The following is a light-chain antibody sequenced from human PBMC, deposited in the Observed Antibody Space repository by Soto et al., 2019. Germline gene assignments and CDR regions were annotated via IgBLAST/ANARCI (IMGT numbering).Light chain of an antibody. CDR1: SANIGGGFD. V-gene: IGLV1-40*01. CDR3: QSYDNSLSALV. CDR2: GHS. J-gene: IGLJ1*01. Sequence: QSVLTQPPSVSGAPGQRVTISCTGNSANIGGGFDVHWYQQLPGAAPKLLIYGHSNRPSGVPDRFSASKSGTSASLAITGLQAEDEADYYCQSYDNSLSALVFGTGTKLTVL.